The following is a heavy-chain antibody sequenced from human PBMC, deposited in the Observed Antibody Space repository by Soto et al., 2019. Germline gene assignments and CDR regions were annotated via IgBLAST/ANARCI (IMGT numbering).Heavy chain of an antibody. D-gene: IGHD2-15*01. CDR1: SGSISSTIYS. J-gene: IGHJ5*02. CDR2: IFYSGST. CDR3: ARQCRGVTCHWFVP. V-gene: IGHV4-39*01. Sequence: QLQLQESGPGLVKPSETLSLTCTVSSGSISSTIYSWDWIRQPPGKGLEWIGSIFYSGSTYYNPSLESRVTISVDTSKNQCSLTLTSVTAADTAVYYCARQCRGVTCHWFVPWGQGTLVTVSS.